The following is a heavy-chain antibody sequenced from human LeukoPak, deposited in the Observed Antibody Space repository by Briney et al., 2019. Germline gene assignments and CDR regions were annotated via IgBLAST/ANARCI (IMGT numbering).Heavy chain of an antibody. J-gene: IGHJ6*03. CDR1: GFTFSSNG. CDR3: AKDRRMLGRYYYYMDV. Sequence: GGSLRLSCAASGFTFSSNGMHWVRQAPGKGLEWVAVISYDGSNKYYADSVKGRFTISRDNSKNTLYLQMNSLRAEDTAVYYCAKDRRMLGRYYYYMDVWGKGTTVTVSS. CDR2: ISYDGSNK. V-gene: IGHV3-30*18. D-gene: IGHD2-8*01.